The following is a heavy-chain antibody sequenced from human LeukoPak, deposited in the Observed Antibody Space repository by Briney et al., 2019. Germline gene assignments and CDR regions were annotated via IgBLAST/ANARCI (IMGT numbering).Heavy chain of an antibody. CDR2: ISGSGGST. D-gene: IGHD3-3*01. CDR3: VRYDFWSGYHDY. J-gene: IGHJ4*02. V-gene: IGHV3-23*01. Sequence: GGSLRLSCAASGFTFDDYAMHWVRQAPGKGLEWVSAISGSGGSTYYADSVKGRFTISRDNSKNTLYLQMNSLRAEDTAVYYCVRYDFWSGYHDYWGQGTLVTVSS. CDR1: GFTFDDYA.